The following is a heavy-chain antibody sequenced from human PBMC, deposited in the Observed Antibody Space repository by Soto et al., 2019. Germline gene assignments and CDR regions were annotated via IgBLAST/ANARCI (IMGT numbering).Heavy chain of an antibody. V-gene: IGHV2-5*02. J-gene: IGHJ4*02. CDR3: AHRNDYGDYGGGFGY. CDR1: GFSLTSPGVG. D-gene: IGHD4-17*01. Sequence: QITLKESGPPLVKPTQTLTLTCTFSGFSLTSPGVGVGWIRQPPGEALECLALIYWDDDYRYSPSLRSRLTITKDTAQNQVVLTLANMDPVDTATYFGAHRNDYGDYGGGFGYWGQGTLVTVSS. CDR2: IYWDDDY.